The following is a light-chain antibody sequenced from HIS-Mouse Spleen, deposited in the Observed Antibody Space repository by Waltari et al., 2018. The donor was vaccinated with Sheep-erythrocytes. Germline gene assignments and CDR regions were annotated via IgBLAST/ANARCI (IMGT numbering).Light chain of an antibody. CDR3: CSYAGSSTWV. J-gene: IGLJ3*02. CDR1: KLGDKY. V-gene: IGLV3-1*01. Sequence: SYELTQPPSVSVSPGQTASITCSGDKLGDKYACWYQQKPGHSPVLVIYQDSKRPSGIPERFSGSKSGNTASLTISGLQAEDEADYYCCSYAGSSTWVFGGGTKLTVL. CDR2: QDS.